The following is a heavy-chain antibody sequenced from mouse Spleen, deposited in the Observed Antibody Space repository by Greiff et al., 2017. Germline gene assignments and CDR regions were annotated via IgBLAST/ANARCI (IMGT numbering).Heavy chain of an antibody. V-gene: IGHV1-78*01. J-gene: IGHJ1*01. CDR3: ARKVLYYYGSSSYWYFDV. CDR1: GYTFTDHT. D-gene: IGHD1-1*01. Sequence: QVQLQQSDAELVKPGASVKISCKVSGYTFTDHTIHWMKQRPEQGLEWIGYIYPRDGSTKYNEKFKGKATLTADKSSSTAYMQLNSLTSEDSAVYFCARKVLYYYGSSSYWYFDVWGAGTTVTVSS. CDR2: IYPRDGST.